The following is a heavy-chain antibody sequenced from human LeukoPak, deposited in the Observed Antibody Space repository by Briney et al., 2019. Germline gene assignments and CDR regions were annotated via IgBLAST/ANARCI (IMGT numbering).Heavy chain of an antibody. D-gene: IGHD6-6*01. Sequence: SQTLSLTCTVSGDSISSGDYYWSWIRQPPGKGLEWIGYIYHSGSTYYDPSLKSRVTISVDRSKNQFSLKLSSVTAADTAVYYCATRGYSSSGPFQLDYIDYWGQGTLVTVSS. J-gene: IGHJ4*02. CDR3: ATRGYSSSGPFQLDYIDY. CDR2: IYHSGST. V-gene: IGHV4-30-2*01. CDR1: GDSISSGDYY.